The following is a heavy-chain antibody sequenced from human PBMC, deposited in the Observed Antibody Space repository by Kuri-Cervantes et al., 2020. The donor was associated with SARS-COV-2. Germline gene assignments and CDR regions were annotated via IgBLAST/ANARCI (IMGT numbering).Heavy chain of an antibody. V-gene: IGHV4-39*01. D-gene: IGHD6-19*01. CDR2: IYYSGST. Sequence: GSLRLSCTVSGGSISSSSYYWGWIRQPPGKGLEWTGSIYYSGSTYYNPSLKSRVTISVDTSKNQFSLKLSSVTAADTAVYYCARHAVGFDYWGQGTLVTVSS. CDR3: ARHAVGFDY. J-gene: IGHJ4*02. CDR1: GGSISSSSYY.